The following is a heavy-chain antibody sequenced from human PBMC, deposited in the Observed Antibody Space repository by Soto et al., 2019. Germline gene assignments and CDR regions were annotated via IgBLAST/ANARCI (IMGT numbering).Heavy chain of an antibody. CDR1: GFTVSSNY. V-gene: IGHV3-53*02. CDR2: IYSGGST. D-gene: IGHD3-9*01. CDR3: ARGGRYYDLLTGYHKSQALDY. J-gene: IGHJ4*02. Sequence: EVQLVETGGGLIQPGGSLRLSCAASGFTVSSNYMSWVRQAPGKGLEWVSVIYSGGSTYYADSVKGRFTISRDNSKNTLYLQMNSLRAEDTAVYYCARGGRYYDLLTGYHKSQALDYWGQGTLVTVSS.